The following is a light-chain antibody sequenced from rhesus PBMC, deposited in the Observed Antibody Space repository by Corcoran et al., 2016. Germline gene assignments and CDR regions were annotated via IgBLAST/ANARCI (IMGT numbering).Light chain of an antibody. Sequence: EIVLTQSPAFQSVTLKEKVTITCQASQSIGSSLHWYQQKPDQSPKLLIKYAPQSISGVPSRFSGSGSGTDFNLTINSLEAEDAATYYCQQSSSFPLTFGGGTKVEIK. V-gene: IGKV6-55*01. J-gene: IGKJ4*01. CDR1: QSIGSS. CDR3: QQSSSFPLT. CDR2: YAP.